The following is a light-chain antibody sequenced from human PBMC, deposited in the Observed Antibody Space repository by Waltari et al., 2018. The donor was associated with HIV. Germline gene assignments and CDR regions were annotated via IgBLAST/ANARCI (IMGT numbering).Light chain of an antibody. J-gene: IGLJ3*02. V-gene: IGLV3-21*02. CDR3: QVWDTTSDPWV. CDR1: KIGSKS. Sequence: SYVLTQPPSVSVAPGQTAKITWGGNKIGSKSVHWYQQKPGQAPVLVVYDDTDRPSGIPERFSGSNSGNMATLTITRVEGGDEADYYCQVWDTTSDPWVFGGGTKLTVV. CDR2: DDT.